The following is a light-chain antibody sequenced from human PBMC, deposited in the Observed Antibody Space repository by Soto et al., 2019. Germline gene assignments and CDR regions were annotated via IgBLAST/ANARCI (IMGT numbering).Light chain of an antibody. CDR1: QGISSY. CDR2: AAS. V-gene: IGKV1-8*01. J-gene: IGKJ1*01. Sequence: AIRMTQSPSSFSASTGDRVTITCRASQGISSYLAWYQQKPGKAPKLLIYAASTLQSGVPSRFSGSGSGTDFTLTISSLQPEDFATYSCQQSYNSPQTFGRGTKVDIK. CDR3: QQSYNSPQT.